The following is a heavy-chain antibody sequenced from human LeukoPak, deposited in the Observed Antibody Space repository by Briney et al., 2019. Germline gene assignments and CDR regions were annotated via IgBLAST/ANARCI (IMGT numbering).Heavy chain of an antibody. CDR2: IYYSGST. Sequence: SETLSLTCTVSGGPISSGGYYWSWIRQHPGKGLEWIGYIYYSGSTHYNPSLKSRVTISVDTSKNQFSLKLSSVTAADTTVYYCARDDSSNYYGMDVWGQGTTVTVSS. J-gene: IGHJ6*02. V-gene: IGHV4-31*03. D-gene: IGHD3-22*01. CDR1: GGPISSGGYY. CDR3: ARDDSSNYYGMDV.